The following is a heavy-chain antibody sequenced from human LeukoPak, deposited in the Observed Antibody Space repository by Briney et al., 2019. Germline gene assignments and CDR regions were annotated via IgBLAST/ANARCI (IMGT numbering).Heavy chain of an antibody. CDR2: IKQDGSEK. J-gene: IGHJ5*02. CDR1: GFTFSSYG. Sequence: GGSLRLSCAASGFTFSSYGMHWVRQAPGKGLEWVANIKQDGSEKYYVDSVKGRFTISRDNAKNSLYLQMNSLRAEDTAVYYCARDPKDDYGDYGGFDPWGQGTLVTVSS. V-gene: IGHV3-7*01. D-gene: IGHD4-17*01. CDR3: ARDPKDDYGDYGGFDP.